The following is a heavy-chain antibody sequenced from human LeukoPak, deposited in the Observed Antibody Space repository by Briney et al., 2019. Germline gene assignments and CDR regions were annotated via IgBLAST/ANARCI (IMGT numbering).Heavy chain of an antibody. D-gene: IGHD2-8*01. V-gene: IGHV4-59*12. J-gene: IGHJ4*02. Sequence: PSETLSLTCTVSGGSISSYYWSWIRQPPGKGLEWIGYIYYSGSTNYNPSLKSRVTISVDTSKNQFSLKLSSVTAADTAVYYCARVNLLGYCTNDVCPGGGLPFDYWGQGTRVTVSS. CDR1: GGSISSYY. CDR2: IYYSGST. CDR3: ARVNLLGYCTNDVCPGGGLPFDY.